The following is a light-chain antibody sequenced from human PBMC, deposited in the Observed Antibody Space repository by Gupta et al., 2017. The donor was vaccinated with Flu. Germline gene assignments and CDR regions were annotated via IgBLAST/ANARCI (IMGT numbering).Light chain of an antibody. J-gene: IGLJ3*02. CDR3: NSRDSSGNHLGV. V-gene: IGLV3-19*01. CDR2: GKN. CDR1: SLRSYY. Sequence: TVRITCQGDSLRSYYASWYQQKPGQAPVLVIYGKNNRPSGIPDRFSVSSSGNTASLTITGAQAEDEADYYFNSRDSSGNHLGVFGGGTKLTVL.